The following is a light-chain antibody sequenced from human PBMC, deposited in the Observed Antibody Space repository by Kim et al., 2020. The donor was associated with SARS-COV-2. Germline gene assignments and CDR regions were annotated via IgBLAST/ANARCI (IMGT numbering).Light chain of an antibody. J-gene: IGLJ3*02. CDR1: NGSLASNY. Sequence: GTTVTTSSTRSNGSLASNYVQWYQQRPASAPTTVIYEDNQRPSGVPDRFSGSIDSSSNSASLTISGLKTEDEADYYCQSYDSSNWVFGGGTQLTVL. CDR2: EDN. CDR3: QSYDSSNWV. V-gene: IGLV6-57*03.